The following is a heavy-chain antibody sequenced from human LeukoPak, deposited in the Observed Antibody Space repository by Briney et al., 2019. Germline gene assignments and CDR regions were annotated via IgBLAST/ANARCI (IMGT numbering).Heavy chain of an antibody. CDR1: GGSISSYY. J-gene: IGHJ4*02. Sequence: MPSETLSLTCTVSGGSISSYYWSWIRQPPRKGLEWIGYIYYSGSTNYNPSLKSRVTISVDTSKNQFSLKLSSVTAADTAVYYCARSFDSSGWYDLGYWGQGTLVTVSS. CDR3: ARSFDSSGWYDLGY. V-gene: IGHV4-59*01. D-gene: IGHD6-19*01. CDR2: IYYSGST.